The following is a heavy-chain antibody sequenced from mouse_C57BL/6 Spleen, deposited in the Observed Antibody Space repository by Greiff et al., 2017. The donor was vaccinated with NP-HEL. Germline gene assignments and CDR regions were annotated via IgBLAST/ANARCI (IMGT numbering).Heavy chain of an antibody. CDR2: ILPGSGST. CDR1: GYTFTGYW. V-gene: IGHV1-9*01. D-gene: IGHD3-2*02. Sequence: QVQLKESGAELMKPGASVKLSCKATGYTFTGYWIEWVKQRPGHGLEWIGEILPGSGSTNYNEKFKGKATFTADTSSNTAYMQLSSLTTEDSASYYCARRGSSGHSVAYWGQGTLVTVSA. J-gene: IGHJ3*01. CDR3: ARRGSSGHSVAY.